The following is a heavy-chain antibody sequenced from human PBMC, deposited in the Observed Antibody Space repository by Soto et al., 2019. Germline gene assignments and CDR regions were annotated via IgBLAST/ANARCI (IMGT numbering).Heavy chain of an antibody. CDR3: ARGRYGAY. V-gene: IGHV1-18*01. Sequence: QVHLVQSGAEVKKPGASVKVSCKGSGYAFTTYGITWVRQAPGQGLEWMGWISAHNGNTNYAQKLQGRVTVTRDTSTSTAYMELRSLRSDDTAVYSCARGRYGAYWGQGALVTVSS. D-gene: IGHD3-10*01. CDR1: GYAFTTYG. J-gene: IGHJ4*02. CDR2: ISAHNGNT.